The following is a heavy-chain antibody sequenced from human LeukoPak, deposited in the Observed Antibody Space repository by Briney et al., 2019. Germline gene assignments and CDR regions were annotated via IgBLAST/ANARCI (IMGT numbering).Heavy chain of an antibody. J-gene: IGHJ4*02. D-gene: IGHD3-22*01. CDR2: ISSSSSYI. CDR3: ARPNYYDSSGYQY. CDR1: GFTFSSYS. V-gene: IGHV3-21*01. Sequence: SGGSLRLSCAASGFTFSSYSMNWVRQAPGKGLEWVSSISSSSSYIYYADSVKGRFTISRDNAKNSLYLQMNSLRAEDTAVYYCARPNYYDSSGYQYWGQGTLVTVSS.